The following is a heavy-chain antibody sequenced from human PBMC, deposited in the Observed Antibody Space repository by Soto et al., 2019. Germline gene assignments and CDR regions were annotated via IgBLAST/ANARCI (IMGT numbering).Heavy chain of an antibody. Sequence: VGSVRLSCASSVFTFSSYAMSCVRHSPGKWLEWVSAISGSGGSTYYADSVKGRFTISRDNSKNTLYLQMNSLRAEDTAVYYCAKDLAAAGTQTPFYYYYYYGMEVWGQGTTANVSS. J-gene: IGHJ6*01. V-gene: IGHV3-23*01. D-gene: IGHD6-13*01. CDR1: VFTFSSYA. CDR2: ISGSGGST. CDR3: AKDLAAAGTQTPFYYYYYYGMEV.